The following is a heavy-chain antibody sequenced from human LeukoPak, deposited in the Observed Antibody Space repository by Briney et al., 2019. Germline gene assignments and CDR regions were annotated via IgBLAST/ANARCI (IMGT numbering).Heavy chain of an antibody. D-gene: IGHD3-10*01. J-gene: IGHJ4*02. Sequence: SGTLSLTCTVSGGSVSSGSYYWSWIRQPPGKGLEWIGYIYYSGSTNYNPSLKSRVTISVDTSKNQFSLKLSSVTAADTAVYYCARAPGDGYYGSGSYYPADYWGQGTLVTVSS. V-gene: IGHV4-61*01. CDR3: ARAPGDGYYGSGSYYPADY. CDR1: GGSVSSGSYY. CDR2: IYYSGST.